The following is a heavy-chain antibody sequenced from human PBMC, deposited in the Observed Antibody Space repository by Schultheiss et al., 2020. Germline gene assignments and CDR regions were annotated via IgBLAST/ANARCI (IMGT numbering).Heavy chain of an antibody. Sequence: GSLRLSCAASGFTFSGSAMHWVRQASGKGLEWVSVIYSGGSTYYADSVKGRFTISRDNSKNTLYLQMNSLRAEDTAVYYCAREGRGSGWYYWGQGTLVTVSS. CDR2: IYSGGST. CDR3: AREGRGSGWYY. V-gene: IGHV3-53*01. D-gene: IGHD6-19*01. CDR1: GFTFSGSA. J-gene: IGHJ4*02.